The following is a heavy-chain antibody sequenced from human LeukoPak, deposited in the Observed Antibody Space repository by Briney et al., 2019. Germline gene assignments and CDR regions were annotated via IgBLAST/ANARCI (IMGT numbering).Heavy chain of an antibody. V-gene: IGHV4-34*01. J-gene: IGHJ4*02. Sequence: SETLSLTCAVYGGSFSRYYWTWIRQPPGKGLEWIGEINHSGSANYNPSLKSRVTISVDTSKNQFSLKLSSVTAADTAVYYCARRGGNGFDYWGQGTLVTVSS. CDR3: ARRGGNGFDY. CDR1: GGSFSRYY. CDR2: INHSGSA. D-gene: IGHD4-23*01.